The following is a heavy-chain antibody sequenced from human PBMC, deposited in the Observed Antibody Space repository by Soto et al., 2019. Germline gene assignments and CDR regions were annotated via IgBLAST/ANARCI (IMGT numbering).Heavy chain of an antibody. D-gene: IGHD5-18*01. J-gene: IGHJ4*02. CDR3: ARHAKGYSYGYYFDY. Sequence: SETLSLTFGVYGGSFRNYYWIWVRQPPGKGLEWIGEVNHSGEATYNPSLQSRVTISVDTSKNQFSLKLSSVTAADTSVYYCARHAKGYSYGYYFDYWGQGTLVTVSS. CDR2: VNHSGEA. CDR1: GGSFRNYY. V-gene: IGHV4-34*01.